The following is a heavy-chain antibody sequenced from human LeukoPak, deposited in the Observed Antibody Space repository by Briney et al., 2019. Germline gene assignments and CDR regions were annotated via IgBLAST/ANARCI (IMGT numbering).Heavy chain of an antibody. Sequence: LPGGSLRLSCAASGFTFSSYGMHWVRQAPGMGLEWVAVISYDGSNKYYADSVKGRFTISRDNSKNTLYLQMNSLRAEDTAVYYCAKAVAGYFDYWGQGTLVTVSS. CDR3: AKAVAGYFDY. J-gene: IGHJ4*02. CDR1: GFTFSSYG. CDR2: ISYDGSNK. D-gene: IGHD6-19*01. V-gene: IGHV3-30*18.